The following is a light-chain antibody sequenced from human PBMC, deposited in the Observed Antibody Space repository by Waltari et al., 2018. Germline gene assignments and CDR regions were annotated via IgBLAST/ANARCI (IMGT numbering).Light chain of an antibody. J-gene: IGLJ2*01. CDR1: SSNIRAGYD. CDR3: QSYDSSLGGSV. Sequence: QSVLTQPPSVSGAPGQRVPIPCTRSSSNIRAGYDVNWYQQLPGKAPKLLIHGNSNRPSGVPDRISGSKSGTSASLAITGLQAEDEADYYCQSYDSSLGGSVFGGGTKLTVL. V-gene: IGLV1-40*01. CDR2: GNS.